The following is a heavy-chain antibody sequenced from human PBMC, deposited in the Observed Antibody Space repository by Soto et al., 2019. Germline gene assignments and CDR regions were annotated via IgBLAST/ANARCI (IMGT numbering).Heavy chain of an antibody. V-gene: IGHV4-39*01. CDR3: ARHDWNGVDY. D-gene: IGHD1-1*01. CDR1: GDSISRNSYY. CDR2: IYYSGST. Sequence: QMQLQESGPGLVKPSETLSLTCTVSGDSISRNSYYWGWIRQPPGKGLEWIGSIYYSGSTYYNPSLKSRVTISVDTSKNQFSLKLSSVTAADTAVYYCARHDWNGVDYWGQGTLVTVSS. J-gene: IGHJ4*02.